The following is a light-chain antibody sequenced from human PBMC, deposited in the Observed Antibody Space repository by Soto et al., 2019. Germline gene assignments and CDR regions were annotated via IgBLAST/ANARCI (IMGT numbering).Light chain of an antibody. J-gene: IGLJ2*01. CDR3: SSYTSSSTVI. CDR1: SSDVGAYNC. CDR2: DVS. Sequence: QSALTQPASVSGSPGQSITISCTGTSSDVGAYNCVSWYQQHPGKAPKLMIYDVSNRPSGVSNRFSGSKSVNTASLTISGLQAEDEADHYCSSYTSSSTVIFGGGTKLTVL. V-gene: IGLV2-14*03.